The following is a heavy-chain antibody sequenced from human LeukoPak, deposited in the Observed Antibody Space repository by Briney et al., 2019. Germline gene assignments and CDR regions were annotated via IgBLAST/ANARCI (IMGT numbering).Heavy chain of an antibody. Sequence: PGGSLRLSCAASGFTFSGYGMSWVRQAPGKGLEWVSAISGSGGSTYYADSVKGRFTISRDNSKNTLYLQMNSLRAEDTAVYYCAKDLNYDILTGYFPWGQGTLVTVSS. D-gene: IGHD3-9*01. J-gene: IGHJ5*02. CDR1: GFTFSGYG. CDR3: AKDLNYDILTGYFP. V-gene: IGHV3-23*01. CDR2: ISGSGGST.